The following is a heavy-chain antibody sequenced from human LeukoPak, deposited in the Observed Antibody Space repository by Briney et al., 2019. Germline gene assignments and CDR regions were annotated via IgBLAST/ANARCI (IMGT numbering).Heavy chain of an antibody. J-gene: IGHJ4*02. V-gene: IGHV4-34*01. CDR3: ARGHYVWGSYRIDY. CDR2: INHSGST. Sequence: SETLSLXCAVYGGSFSGYYWSWIRQPPGKGLEWIGEINHSGSTNYNPSLKSRVTISVDTSKNQFSLKLSSVTAADTAVYYCARGHYVWGSYRIDYWGQGTLVTVSS. CDR1: GGSFSGYY. D-gene: IGHD3-16*02.